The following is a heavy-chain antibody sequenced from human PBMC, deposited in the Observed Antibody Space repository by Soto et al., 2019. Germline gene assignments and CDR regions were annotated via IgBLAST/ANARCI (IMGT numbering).Heavy chain of an antibody. CDR1: GFNLHDHA. V-gene: IGHV3-9*01. D-gene: IGHD3-10*01. Sequence: GGSLRLSCVASGFNLHDHAMHWVRQAAGRGMEWVSGIFWDGKRMDYADSVKGRVFISRDNAKNSRYLQMNSLREDDTALYCFTKDINMGGVDVWGQGTTVTVSS. J-gene: IGHJ6*02. CDR2: IFWDGKRM. CDR3: TKDINMGGVDV.